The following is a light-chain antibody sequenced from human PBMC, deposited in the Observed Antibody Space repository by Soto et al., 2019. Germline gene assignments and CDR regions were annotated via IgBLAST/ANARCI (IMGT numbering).Light chain of an antibody. CDR2: EVS. J-gene: IGLJ3*02. CDR3: SSYISNNTVM. CDR1: SSDVGGYNF. V-gene: IGLV2-14*01. Sequence: QSVLTQPASVSGSPGQSITISCTGTSSDVGGYNFVSWYQHQLGKAPKLLISEVSNRPSGVSNRFSGSKSGNTASLIISGLQAEDEADYYCSSYISNNTVMFGGGTKLTVL.